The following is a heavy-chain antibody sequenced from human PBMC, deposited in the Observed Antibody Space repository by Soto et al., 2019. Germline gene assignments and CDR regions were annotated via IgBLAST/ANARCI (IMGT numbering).Heavy chain of an antibody. CDR3: XXXXXXXGWLSAQTFDY. J-gene: IGHJ4*02. D-gene: IGHD6-19*01. Sequence: EVQLLESGGGLVQPGGSLRLSCAVSGFTFSSHAMSWVRQAPGKGLECVSSITGSGDSTYYADSVKGRFTISRDKSKXXXXXXXXXXXXXXXXXXXXXXXXXXXGWLSAQTFDYWGQGTQVTVSS. CDR1: GFTFSSHA. V-gene: IGHV3-23*01. CDR2: ITGSGDST.